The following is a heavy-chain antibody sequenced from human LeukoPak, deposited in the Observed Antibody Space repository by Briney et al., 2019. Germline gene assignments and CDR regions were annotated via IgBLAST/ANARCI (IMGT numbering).Heavy chain of an antibody. J-gene: IGHJ4*02. V-gene: IGHV1-46*01. Sequence: SSVKVSCKASGYTFTSYYMHLVRQAPGQGLEWMGIINPSGGSTSYAQKFQGRVTMTRDTSTSTVYMELSILRSEDTAVYYCARDLDGRTLFDYWGQGTLVTVSS. D-gene: IGHD2-2*01. CDR1: GYTFTSYY. CDR3: ARDLDGRTLFDY. CDR2: INPSGGST.